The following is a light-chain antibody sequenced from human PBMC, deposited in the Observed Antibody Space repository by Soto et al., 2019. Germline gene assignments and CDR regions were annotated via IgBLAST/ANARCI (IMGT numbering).Light chain of an antibody. CDR3: QEYTGFPS. V-gene: IGKV1-33*01. J-gene: IGKJ3*01. CDR1: QDIQYY. CDR2: DAS. Sequence: DVQMTQSPSSLSASVGDRVTITCQANQDIQYYLNWYQHKPGMAPKLLIYDASNLEAGVPSRFSGSGSGTVFTLTISSLQPEDSATYYCQEYTGFPSFGPGTKVEVK.